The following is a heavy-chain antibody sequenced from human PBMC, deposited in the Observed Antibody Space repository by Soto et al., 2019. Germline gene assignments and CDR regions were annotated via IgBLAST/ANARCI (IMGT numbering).Heavy chain of an antibody. CDR1: GFTFTNYA. D-gene: IGHD3-10*01. CDR3: AKGLIRSYSIPNPDYGLDV. V-gene: IGHV3-23*01. J-gene: IGHJ6*02. CDR2: VSGSGGTT. Sequence: EVQLLESGGGLVQPGGSLRLSCAASGFTFTNYAMSWVRQAPGKGLEWVAAVSGSGGTTYYADSVRGLFTISRDNSKNTLYVQMNSLRAGDTAIYYCAKGLIRSYSIPNPDYGLDVWGQGTTVTVSS.